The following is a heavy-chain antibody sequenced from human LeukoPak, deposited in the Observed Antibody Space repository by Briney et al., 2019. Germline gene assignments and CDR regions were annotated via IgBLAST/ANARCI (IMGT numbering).Heavy chain of an antibody. CDR1: GFTFSSYY. V-gene: IGHV3-48*03. Sequence: GGSLTLSCTASGFTFSSYYMNWVRQAPGKGLEWISYIDSSGTSIYYADSVKGRFTISRDNAKNSLYLQMTSLRSDDTAVYYCARGGRTGSVVVVIGLSIYYWGEGTLVTVSS. J-gene: IGHJ4*02. CDR3: ARGGRTGSVVVVIGLSIYY. D-gene: IGHD2-21*01. CDR2: IDSSGTSI.